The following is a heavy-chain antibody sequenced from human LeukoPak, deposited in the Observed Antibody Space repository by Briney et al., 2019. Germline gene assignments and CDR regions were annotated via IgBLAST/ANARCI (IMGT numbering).Heavy chain of an antibody. CDR2: IIPIFGTA. D-gene: IGHD1-26*01. Sequence: SVKVSCKASGGSFSSYAISWVRQAPGQGLEWMGGIIPIFGTANYAQKFQGRVTITADESTTTAYMALSSLRSEDTAVYYCAGGTIYYYYYMDVWGKGTTVTISS. CDR3: AGGTIYYYYYMDV. J-gene: IGHJ6*03. CDR1: GGSFSSYA. V-gene: IGHV1-69*13.